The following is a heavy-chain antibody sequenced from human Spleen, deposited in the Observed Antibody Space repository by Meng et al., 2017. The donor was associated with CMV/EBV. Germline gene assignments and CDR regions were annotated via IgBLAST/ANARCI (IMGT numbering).Heavy chain of an antibody. J-gene: IGHJ4*02. D-gene: IGHD7-27*01. CDR3: ARAGSANWGYFDY. Sequence: GESLKISCAASGFTFSSYGMHWDRQAPGKGLEWVAFIRYDGSHEYYADSVKGRFTISRDNSKNTLYLQMNSLRTEDTTVYYCARAGSANWGYFDYWGQGTLVTVSS. CDR2: IRYDGSHE. CDR1: GFTFSSYG. V-gene: IGHV3-30*02.